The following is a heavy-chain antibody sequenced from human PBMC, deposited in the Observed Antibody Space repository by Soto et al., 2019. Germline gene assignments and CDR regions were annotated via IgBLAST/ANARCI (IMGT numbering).Heavy chain of an antibody. J-gene: IGHJ6*02. Sequence: ASGGTIGDHTGNWVRQAHGKGLEWVSGIRGFSPYTFYAESVKGRFTISRDNAKNSLYLQMNSLRAEDTAVYYCARDRGYDAHRYYNKATAVWGHGTTVTVS. D-gene: IGHD3-10*01. CDR3: ARDRGYDAHRYYNKATAV. V-gene: IGHV3-21*01. CDR2: IRGFSPYT. CDR1: GGTIGDHT.